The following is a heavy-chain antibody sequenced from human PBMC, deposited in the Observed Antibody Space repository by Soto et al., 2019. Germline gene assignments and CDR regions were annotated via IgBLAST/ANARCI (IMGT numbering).Heavy chain of an antibody. CDR1: GFTFSSYA. CDR3: ARDMSGSYGYYYYGMDV. J-gene: IGHJ6*02. V-gene: IGHV3-30-3*01. D-gene: IGHD1-26*01. CDR2: ILYDGSNK. Sequence: GGSLRLSCAASGFTFSSYAMHWVRQAPGKGLEWVAVILYDGSNKYYADSVKGRFTISRDNSKNTLYLQMNSLRAEDTAVYYCARDMSGSYGYYYYGMDVWGQGTTVTVSS.